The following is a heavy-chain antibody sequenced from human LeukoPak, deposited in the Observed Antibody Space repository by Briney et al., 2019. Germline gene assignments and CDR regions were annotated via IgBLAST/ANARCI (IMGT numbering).Heavy chain of an antibody. V-gene: IGHV3-74*01. CDR1: GFTFSSYW. J-gene: IGHJ4*02. Sequence: GGSLRLSCAASGFTFSSYWMHWVRQAPGKGLVWVSHINNDASRTDYADSVTGRFTISRDNAKNTLYLQMNSLRAEDTAVYYCARDRGYDPHYYFDYWGQGTLVTVSS. D-gene: IGHD5-12*01. CDR2: INNDASRT. CDR3: ARDRGYDPHYYFDY.